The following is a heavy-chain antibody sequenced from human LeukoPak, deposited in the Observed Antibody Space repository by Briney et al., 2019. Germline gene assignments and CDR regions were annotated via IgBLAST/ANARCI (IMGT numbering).Heavy chain of an antibody. CDR3: ATRGA. Sequence: GGSLRLSCAASGFGVTSDFMTWVRQAPGKGLEWLSIIFTGSLDGRAAHADSVKGRFTISRDNSANTLYLRMDSLRTEDTATYYCATRGAWGPGTLVTVSS. CDR2: IFTGSLDGRA. J-gene: IGHJ5*02. CDR1: GFGVTSDF. V-gene: IGHV3-53*01.